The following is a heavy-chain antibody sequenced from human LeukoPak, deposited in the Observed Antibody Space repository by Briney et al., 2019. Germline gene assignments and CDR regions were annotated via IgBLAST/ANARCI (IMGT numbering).Heavy chain of an antibody. CDR2: LYYTGST. D-gene: IGHD7-27*01. Sequence: SETLSLTCTVSGGSISSGSYYWSWIRQSPGKGLEWIGYLYYTGSTSYNPSLKSRVTISADTSKNQFSLKLNSVTAADTAVYYCATRKLGNDYWGQGTLVTVSS. V-gene: IGHV4-61*01. J-gene: IGHJ4*02. CDR1: GGSISSGSYY. CDR3: ATRKLGNDY.